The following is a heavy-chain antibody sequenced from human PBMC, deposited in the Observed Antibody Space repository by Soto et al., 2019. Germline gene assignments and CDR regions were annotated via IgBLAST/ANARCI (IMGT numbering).Heavy chain of an antibody. J-gene: IGHJ4*02. CDR3: ARATVTRVDY. D-gene: IGHD4-17*01. CDR2: IYHSGST. Sequence: PSETLSLTCTVSGGSISSCGYSWSWIRQPPGKGLEWIGYIYHSGSTYYNPSLKSRVTISVDRAKNQFSLKLSSVTAADTAVYYCARATVTRVDYWGQGTLVTVSS. V-gene: IGHV4-30-2*01. CDR1: GGSISSCGYS.